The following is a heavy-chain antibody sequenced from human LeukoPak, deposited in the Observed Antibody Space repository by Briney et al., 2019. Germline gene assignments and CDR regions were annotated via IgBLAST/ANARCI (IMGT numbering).Heavy chain of an antibody. Sequence: SETLSLTCAVYGGSFSGYYWGWIRQPPGKGLEWIGSIYYSGSTYYNPSLKSRVTISVDTSKNQFSLKLTSVTAADAAVYYCASNLYGSGNYFAYWGQGTLVTVSS. J-gene: IGHJ4*02. CDR2: IYYSGST. D-gene: IGHD3-10*01. CDR1: GGSFSGYY. CDR3: ASNLYGSGNYFAY. V-gene: IGHV4-34*01.